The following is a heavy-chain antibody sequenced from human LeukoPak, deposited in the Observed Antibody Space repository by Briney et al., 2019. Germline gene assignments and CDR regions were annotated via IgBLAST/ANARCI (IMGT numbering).Heavy chain of an antibody. D-gene: IGHD3-10*01. CDR2: INQDGSEK. J-gene: IGHJ4*02. Sequence: INQDGSEKYYVDSVKGRFTISRDNPKNSLYLQMNSLRAEDTAVYYCARAGGETKVPFDYWGQGTLVTVSS. V-gene: IGHV3-7*01. CDR3: ARAGGETKVPFDY.